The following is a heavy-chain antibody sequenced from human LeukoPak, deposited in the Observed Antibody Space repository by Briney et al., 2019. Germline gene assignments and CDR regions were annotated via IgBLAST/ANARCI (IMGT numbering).Heavy chain of an antibody. J-gene: IGHJ4*02. CDR2: ISYDGSNK. Sequence: PGGSLRLSCAASGFTFSSYAMHWVRQAPGKGLERVAVISYDGSNKYYADSVKGRFTISRDNSKNTLYLQMNSLRAEDTAVYYCARDVYDFWSGYSFDYWGQGTLVTVSS. CDR3: ARDVYDFWSGYSFDY. V-gene: IGHV3-30*04. D-gene: IGHD3-3*01. CDR1: GFTFSSYA.